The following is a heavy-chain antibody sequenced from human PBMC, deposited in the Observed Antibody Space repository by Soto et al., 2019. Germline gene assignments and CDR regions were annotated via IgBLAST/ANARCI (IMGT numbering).Heavy chain of an antibody. Sequence: GGSLRLSCVGSGISFTTAWMNWVRQAPGKGLEWVGRIKSKTDGETVDYAAPVRGRFNISRDDSKNTVYLSVSGLKTEDTAIYYCATQQFFDASGFSFDQWGQGSLVTVSS. CDR1: GISFTTAW. V-gene: IGHV3-15*01. CDR2: IKSKTDGETV. CDR3: ATQQFFDASGFSFDQ. J-gene: IGHJ4*02. D-gene: IGHD3-22*01.